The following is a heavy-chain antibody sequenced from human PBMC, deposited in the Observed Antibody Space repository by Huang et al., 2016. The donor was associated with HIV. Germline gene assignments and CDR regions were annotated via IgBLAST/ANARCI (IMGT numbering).Heavy chain of an antibody. V-gene: IGHV4-34*01. Sequence: QVRLHQWGTGLVRPSETLSLTCAVYGGPLSGHYWSWVRLPPGGSLEWLGEVNPRGSANYNPPLKSRLSMSIDTSKKQFSLKLGSVTAADTALYYCARSLMGEDPFDIWGQGTLVTVSS. CDR1: GGPLSGHY. J-gene: IGHJ3*02. D-gene: IGHD3-16*01. CDR2: VNPRGSA. CDR3: ARSLMGEDPFDI.